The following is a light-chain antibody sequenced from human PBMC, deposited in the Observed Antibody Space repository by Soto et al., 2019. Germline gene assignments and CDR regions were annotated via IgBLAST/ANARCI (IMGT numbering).Light chain of an antibody. V-gene: IGLV4-60*03. Sequence: QLVLTQSSSASASLGSSVKLTCTLSSGHSSYIIAWHQRQPGKAPRYLMKLEGSGNYNKGSGVPDRFSGSSSGADRYLSISNLQSEDEADYYCETWDSNTRVFGGGTKLTVL. CDR3: ETWDSNTRV. CDR2: LEGSGNY. J-gene: IGLJ3*02. CDR1: SGHSSYI.